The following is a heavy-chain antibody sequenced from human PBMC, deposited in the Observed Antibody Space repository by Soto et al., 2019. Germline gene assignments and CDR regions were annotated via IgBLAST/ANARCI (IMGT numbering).Heavy chain of an antibody. CDR3: AQVARGMWGEDYYYSYYMDV. CDR2: IYWDDDK. CDR1: GFSLSTSGVG. J-gene: IGHJ6*03. Sequence: QITLKESGPPLVKPTQTLTLTCTFSGFSLSTSGVGVGWIRQPPGKALEWLALIYWDDDKRYSPALKSRRTITKDTSKNQVVLTMTNLDPVDTARYYCAQVARGMWGEDYYYSYYMDVWGKGTTVTVSS. D-gene: IGHD3-16*01. V-gene: IGHV2-5*02.